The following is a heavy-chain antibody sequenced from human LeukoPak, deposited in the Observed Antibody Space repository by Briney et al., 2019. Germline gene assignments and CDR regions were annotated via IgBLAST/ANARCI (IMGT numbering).Heavy chain of an antibody. CDR3: AKGYSFGCCNYYYMDA. CDR2: ISGSGATT. V-gene: IGHV3-23*01. D-gene: IGHD5-18*01. J-gene: IGHJ6*03. CDR1: GFTFSSYG. Sequence: GGSLRLSCAASGFTFSSYGMYWVRQAPGKGLEWVSAISGSGATTYSADSVKGRFTISRDNSKNTLYLQMNSLRAEDTAVYYCAKGYSFGCCNYYYMDAWGKGTTVTVSS.